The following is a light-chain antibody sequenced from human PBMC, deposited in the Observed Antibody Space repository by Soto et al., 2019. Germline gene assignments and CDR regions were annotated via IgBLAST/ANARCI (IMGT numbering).Light chain of an antibody. CDR2: SNN. CDR1: SSNIGSNT. J-gene: IGLJ2*01. Sequence: QSVLTQPPSASGTPGQRVTISCSGSSSNIGSNTVNWYQQLPGTAPKVLIYSNNHRPSGVPDRFSGSKSATSSSLAISGLRSEDEADYYCAAWDDSRNGVVFGGGTKLTVL. V-gene: IGLV1-44*01. CDR3: AAWDDSRNGVV.